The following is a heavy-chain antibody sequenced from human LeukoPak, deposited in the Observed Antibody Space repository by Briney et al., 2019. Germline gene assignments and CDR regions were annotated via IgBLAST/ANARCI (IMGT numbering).Heavy chain of an antibody. J-gene: IGHJ5*02. CDR3: ARDLPVVVPAADDNWFDP. CDR2: ISGSGGST. CDR1: GFTFSSYA. V-gene: IGHV3-23*01. Sequence: GGSLRLSCAASGFTFSSYAMSWVRQAPGKGLEWVSAISGSGGSTYYADSVKGRFTISRDNSKNTLYLQMNSLRAEDTAVYYCARDLPVVVPAADDNWFDPWGQGTLVTVSS. D-gene: IGHD2-2*01.